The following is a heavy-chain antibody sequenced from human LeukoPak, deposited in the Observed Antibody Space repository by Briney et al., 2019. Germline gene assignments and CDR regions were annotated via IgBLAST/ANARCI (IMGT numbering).Heavy chain of an antibody. CDR1: GGTFSSYA. CDR3: ASWGGYNWNYGALNY. CDR2: IIPIFGTA. V-gene: IGHV1-69*05. D-gene: IGHD1-7*01. Sequence: SVKVSCKASGGTFSSYAISWVRQAPGQGLEWMGGIIPIFGTANYAQKFQGRVTITTDESTSTAYMELSSLRSEDTAVYYCASWGGYNWNYGALNYWGQGTLVTVSS. J-gene: IGHJ4*02.